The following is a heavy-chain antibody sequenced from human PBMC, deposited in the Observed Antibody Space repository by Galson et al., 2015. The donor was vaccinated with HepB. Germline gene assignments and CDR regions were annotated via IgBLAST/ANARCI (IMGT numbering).Heavy chain of an antibody. CDR1: GFTFDDYA. D-gene: IGHD2-21*01. Sequence: SLRLSCAASGFTFDDYAMHWVRQAPGKGLEWVSGISWNSGSIGYADSVKGRFTISRDNAKNSLYLQMNSLRAEDTALYYCAKGGFGLFLRGYFDYWGQGTLVTVSS. CDR3: AKGGFGLFLRGYFDY. CDR2: ISWNSGSI. V-gene: IGHV3-9*01. J-gene: IGHJ4*02.